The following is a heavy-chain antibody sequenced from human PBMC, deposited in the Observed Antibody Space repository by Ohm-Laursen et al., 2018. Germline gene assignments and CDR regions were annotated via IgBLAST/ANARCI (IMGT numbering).Heavy chain of an antibody. CDR3: ARGHIVATVD. V-gene: IGHV4-59*11. CDR2: IYYSGTT. CDR1: GAPISTHY. J-gene: IGHJ4*02. Sequence: SQTLSLTCTVSGAPISTHYWSWIRQPPGKGLEWIGYIYYSGTTNYNPSLKSRVTISVDTSKNQFSLKLSSVTAADTAVYYCARGHIVATVDWGQGTLVTVSS. D-gene: IGHD5-12*01.